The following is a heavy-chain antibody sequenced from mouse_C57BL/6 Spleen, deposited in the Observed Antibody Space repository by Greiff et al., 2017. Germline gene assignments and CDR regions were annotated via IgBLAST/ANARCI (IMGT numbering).Heavy chain of an antibody. CDR2: IWSGGST. D-gene: IGHD2-5*01. CDR3: ARNSNYGLFDY. V-gene: IGHV2-2*01. CDR1: GFSLTSYG. J-gene: IGHJ2*01. Sequence: VQRVESGPGLVQPSQSLSITCTVSGFSLTSYGVHWVRQSPGKGLEWLGVIWSGGSTDYNAAFISRLSISKDNSKSQVFFKMNSLQADDTAIYYCARNSNYGLFDYWGQGTTLTVSS.